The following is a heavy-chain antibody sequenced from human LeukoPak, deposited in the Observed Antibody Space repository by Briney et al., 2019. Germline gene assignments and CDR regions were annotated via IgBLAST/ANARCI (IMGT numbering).Heavy chain of an antibody. Sequence: SETLSLTCTVSTYSISSSYYWGWIRRPPDKGREWIGIIYHSGSTYYNPSLKSRVTISVDTSKNQFSLKLNSVTAADTAVYYCARVESGYDSWVDYWGQGTLVTVSS. CDR3: ARVESGYDSWVDY. D-gene: IGHD5-12*01. V-gene: IGHV4-38-2*02. CDR2: IYHSGST. CDR1: TYSISSSYY. J-gene: IGHJ4*02.